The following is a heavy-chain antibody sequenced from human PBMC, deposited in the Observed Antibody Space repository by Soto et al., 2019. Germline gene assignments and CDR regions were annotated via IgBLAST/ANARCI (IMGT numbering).Heavy chain of an antibody. J-gene: IGHJ4*02. CDR3: VKGGDWYYFDY. CDR2: ISGSGGGT. CDR1: GFTFSSYA. Sequence: GGSLRLSCAASGFTFSSYAMTWVRQAPGKGLEWVSGISGSGGGTYYADSVKGRFTISRDNSKSALYLQMNSLRAEDTAVYYCVKGGDWYYFDYWGQGTLVTVSS. D-gene: IGHD3-10*01. V-gene: IGHV3-23*01.